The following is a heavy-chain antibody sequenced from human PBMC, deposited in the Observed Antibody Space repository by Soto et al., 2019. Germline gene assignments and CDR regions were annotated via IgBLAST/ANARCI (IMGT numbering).Heavy chain of an antibody. CDR2: IYPGDSDT. V-gene: IGHV5-51*01. J-gene: IGHJ3*02. CDR1: GYSFTSYW. CDR3: QRHAYYGGARYLDWLSINADAFDI. Sequence: GESLKISCKGSGYSFTSYWIGWVLQMPGKGLEWMGIIYPGDSDTRYSPSFQGQGTISADKSISTAYLQWSSLKASATAMYYSQRHAYYGGARYLDWLSINADAFDIWGQGTMVTVSS. D-gene: IGHD3-9*01.